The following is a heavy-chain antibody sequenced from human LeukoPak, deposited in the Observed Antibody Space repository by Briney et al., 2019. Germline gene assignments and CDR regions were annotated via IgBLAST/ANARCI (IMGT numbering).Heavy chain of an antibody. J-gene: IGHJ6*02. CDR3: AKDPPGVAFLGRYGMDV. CDR2: ISGSGGST. V-gene: IGHV3-23*01. Sequence: PGGSLRLSCAASGFTFGSYAMGWVRQAPEKGLEWVSGISGSGGSTHYADSVKGRFTISRDNSKNTLYLQMNSLRAGDTAVYYCAKDPPGVAFLGRYGMDVWGQGTTVTVSS. D-gene: IGHD3-3*02. CDR1: GFTFGSYA.